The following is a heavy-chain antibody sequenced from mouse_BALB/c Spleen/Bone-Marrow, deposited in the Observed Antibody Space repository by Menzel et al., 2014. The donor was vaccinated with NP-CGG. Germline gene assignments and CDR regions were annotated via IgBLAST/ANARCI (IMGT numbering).Heavy chain of an antibody. Sequence: VQLQQSGAELVKPGASVKLSCKASRYTFTSYWMHWVKQRPGQGLEWIGEINPSNGRTNYNEKFKSKATLTVDKSSSTAYMQLSSLTSEDSAVYYCARTYFDYWGQGTTLTVSS. CDR3: ARTYFDY. J-gene: IGHJ2*01. CDR2: INPSNGRT. CDR1: RYTFTSYW. V-gene: IGHV1S81*02.